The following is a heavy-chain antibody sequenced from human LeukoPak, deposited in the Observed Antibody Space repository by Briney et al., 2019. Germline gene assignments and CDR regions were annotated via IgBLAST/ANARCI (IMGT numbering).Heavy chain of an antibody. D-gene: IGHD3-10*01. CDR2: ISSSSSYI. J-gene: IGHJ6*02. Sequence: GGSLRLSCGASGFTFSSYSMNWVRQAPGKGLEWVSSISSSSSYIYYADSVKGRFTISRDNAKNSLYLQMNSLRAEDTAVYYCARGSDGSGSYYTHYYYGMDVWGQGTTVTVSS. CDR3: ARGSDGSGSYYTHYYYGMDV. V-gene: IGHV3-21*01. CDR1: GFTFSSYS.